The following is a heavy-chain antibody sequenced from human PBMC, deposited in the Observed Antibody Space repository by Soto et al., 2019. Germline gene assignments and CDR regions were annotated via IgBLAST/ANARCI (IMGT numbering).Heavy chain of an antibody. CDR3: AIDQDSTGYAYNYLGMDV. CDR1: GFPFRSYA. CDR2: ISGSGGNT. V-gene: IGHV3-23*01. J-gene: IGHJ6*02. D-gene: IGHD3-22*01. Sequence: EVQLLESGGGLVQPGGSLRLSCAASGFPFRSYAMSCVRQAPWKGLEWVSAISGSGGNTYYADAVKRRFTISRDKSKNTLYLHMNSVRAEDTAVYYCAIDQDSTGYAYNYLGMDVWCPGTTVSIS.